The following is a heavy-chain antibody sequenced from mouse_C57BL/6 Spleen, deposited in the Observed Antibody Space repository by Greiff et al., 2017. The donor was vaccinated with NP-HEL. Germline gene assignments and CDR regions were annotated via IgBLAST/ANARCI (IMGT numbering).Heavy chain of an antibody. CDR2: INPSSGYT. V-gene: IGHV1-7*01. CDR1: GYTFTSYW. CDR3: ARSEPSDYYGNYVYAMDY. J-gene: IGHJ4*01. Sequence: QVQLQQSGAELAKPGASVKLSCKASGYTFTSYWMHWVKQRPGQGLEWIGYINPSSGYTKYNQKFKDKATLTADKSSSTAYMQLSSLTYEDSAVYYCARSEPSDYYGNYVYAMDYWGQGTSVTVSS. D-gene: IGHD2-1*01.